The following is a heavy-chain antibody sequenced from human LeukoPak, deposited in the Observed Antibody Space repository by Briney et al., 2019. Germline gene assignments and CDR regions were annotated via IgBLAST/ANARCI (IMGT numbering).Heavy chain of an antibody. D-gene: IGHD5-18*01. V-gene: IGHV3-7*05. Sequence: GGSLRLSCAASGFTFSSYWMSWVSQAPGKGLEWVANIKEDGSEQYYVDSVKGRFTISRDNAKNSLYLQMNSLRAEDTAVYYCATYQGYNYGPFDYWGQGTLVTVSS. CDR2: IKEDGSEQ. CDR3: ATYQGYNYGPFDY. CDR1: GFTFSSYW. J-gene: IGHJ4*02.